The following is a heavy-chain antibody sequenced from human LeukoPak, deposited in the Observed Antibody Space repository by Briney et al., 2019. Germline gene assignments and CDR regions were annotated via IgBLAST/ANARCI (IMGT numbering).Heavy chain of an antibody. Sequence: SETMSLTCTVSGGSISSYYWSWIRQPPGKGLEWIGYIYYSGSTNYNPSLQSRVTISVDTSKNQFSLKLRSVTAADTAVYYCARAGRDCYNYFDYWGQGTLVTVSS. J-gene: IGHJ4*02. CDR3: ARAGRDCYNYFDY. CDR1: GGSISSYY. CDR2: IYYSGST. V-gene: IGHV4-59*01. D-gene: IGHD5-24*01.